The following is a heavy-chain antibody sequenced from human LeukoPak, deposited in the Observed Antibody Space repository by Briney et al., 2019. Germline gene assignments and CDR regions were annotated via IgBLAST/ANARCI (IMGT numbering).Heavy chain of an antibody. CDR3: AKSVRGVPYDAFDI. V-gene: IGHV3-23*01. CDR2: ISGSGGST. CDR1: GFTFSSYS. Sequence: GGSLRLSCAASGFTFSSYSMSWVRQAPGKGREWVSAISGSGGSTYYADSVKGRFTISRDNSKNTPYLQMNSLRAEDTAVYYCAKSVRGVPYDAFDIWGQGTMVTVSS. J-gene: IGHJ3*02. D-gene: IGHD3-10*01.